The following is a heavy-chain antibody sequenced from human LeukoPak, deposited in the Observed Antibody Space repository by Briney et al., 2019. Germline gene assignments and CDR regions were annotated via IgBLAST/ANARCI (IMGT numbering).Heavy chain of an antibody. J-gene: IGHJ4*02. Sequence: PGRSLRLSCAASGFTFSSYGMHWVRQAPGKGLEWVAVIWYDGSNKYYADSVKGRFTISRDNSKNTLYLQINSLRAEDTAVYYCASAYYDSSGYGQVSDYWGQGTLVTVSS. CDR1: GFTFSSYG. CDR2: IWYDGSNK. CDR3: ASAYYDSSGYGQVSDY. D-gene: IGHD3-22*01. V-gene: IGHV3-33*01.